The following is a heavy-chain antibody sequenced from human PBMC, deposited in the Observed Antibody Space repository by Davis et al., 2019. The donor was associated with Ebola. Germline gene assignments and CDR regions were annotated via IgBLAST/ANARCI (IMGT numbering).Heavy chain of an antibody. CDR3: ARALTVTMVQGVIHTGGAFDI. V-gene: IGHV3-74*01. CDR2: INSDGSST. Sequence: GGSLRLSCAASGFTFSSYWMHWVRHAPGKGLVWVSRINSDGSSTSYADSVKGRFTISRDNSKNTLYLQMNSLRDEDTAVYYCARALTVTMVQGVIHTGGAFDIWGQGTMVTVSS. D-gene: IGHD3-10*01. J-gene: IGHJ3*02. CDR1: GFTFSSYW.